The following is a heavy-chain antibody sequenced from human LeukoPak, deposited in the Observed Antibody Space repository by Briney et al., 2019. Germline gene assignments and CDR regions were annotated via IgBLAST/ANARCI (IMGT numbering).Heavy chain of an antibody. CDR1: GYTFTSYD. Sequence: EASVKVSFKGSGYTFTSYDINWVRQATGQGLEWVGWMNPNSGNTGYAQKFQGRVTMTRNTSISTAYMELSSLRSEDTAVYYCARGLAIVGATTGDYWGQGTLVTVSS. CDR3: ARGLAIVGATTGDY. J-gene: IGHJ4*02. CDR2: MNPNSGNT. V-gene: IGHV1-8*01. D-gene: IGHD1-26*01.